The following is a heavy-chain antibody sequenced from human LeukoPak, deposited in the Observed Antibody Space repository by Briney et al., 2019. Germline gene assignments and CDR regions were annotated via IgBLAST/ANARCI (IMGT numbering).Heavy chain of an antibody. D-gene: IGHD2-2*01. J-gene: IGHJ5*02. Sequence: GGSLRLSCAASGFTFSSYSMNWVRQAPGKGLEWASSISSSSSYIYYADSVKGRFTISRDNAKNSLYLQMNSLRAEDTAVYYCAREGPATDNWFDPWGQGTLVTVSS. CDR1: GFTFSSYS. V-gene: IGHV3-21*01. CDR3: AREGPATDNWFDP. CDR2: ISSSSSYI.